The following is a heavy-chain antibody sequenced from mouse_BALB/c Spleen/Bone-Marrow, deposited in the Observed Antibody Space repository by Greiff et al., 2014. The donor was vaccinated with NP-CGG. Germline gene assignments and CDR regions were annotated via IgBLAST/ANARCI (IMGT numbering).Heavy chain of an antibody. CDR1: GYAFSSYW. CDR2: IYPGDGDT. V-gene: IGHV1-80*01. CDR3: ARGVPMDY. Sequence: QVPLKESGAELVRPGSSVKISCKASGYAFSSYWMNWVKQRPGQGLEWIVQIYPGDGDTNYDGKFKGKATLTADKSSSTAYMQLSSLTSEDSAVYFCARGVPMDYWGQGTSVTVSS. J-gene: IGHJ4*01.